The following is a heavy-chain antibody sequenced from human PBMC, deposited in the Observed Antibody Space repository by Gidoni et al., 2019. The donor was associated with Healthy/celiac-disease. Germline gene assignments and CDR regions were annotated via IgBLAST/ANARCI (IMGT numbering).Heavy chain of an antibody. CDR2: IWYDGSNK. D-gene: IGHD6-19*01. Sequence: QVQLVESGGGVVQPGRPLRLAWAASGVTFSSYGMHWVRQAPGKGLEWVAVIWYDGSNKYYADSVKGRFTISRDNSKNTLYLQMNSLRAEDTAVYYCARDGYGSGWYLDYWGQGTLVTVSS. V-gene: IGHV3-33*01. CDR3: ARDGYGSGWYLDY. CDR1: GVTFSSYG. J-gene: IGHJ4*02.